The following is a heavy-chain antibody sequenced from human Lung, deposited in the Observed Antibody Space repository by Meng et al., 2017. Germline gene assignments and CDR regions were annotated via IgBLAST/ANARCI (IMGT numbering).Heavy chain of an antibody. V-gene: IGHV4-34*01. CDR2: INHSGST. CDR3: ARGPTTMAHDFDY. Sequence: QVQLQQWGAGLLESSEPLALTCVVSGGSFSDYYWSWIRQPPGKGLEWIGEINHSGSTNYNPSLESRATISVDTSQNNLSLKLSSVTAADSAVYYCARGPTTMAHDFDYWGQGTLVTVSS. CDR1: GGSFSDYY. J-gene: IGHJ4*02. D-gene: IGHD4-11*01.